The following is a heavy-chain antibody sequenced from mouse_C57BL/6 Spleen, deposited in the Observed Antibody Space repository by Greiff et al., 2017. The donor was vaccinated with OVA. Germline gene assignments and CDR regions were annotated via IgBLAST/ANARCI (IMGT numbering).Heavy chain of an antibody. CDR3: ARWDDYDVRGDY. Sequence: QVQLQQSGPELVKPGASVKISCKASGYAFSSSWMNWVKQRPGKGLEWIGRIYPGDGDTNYNGKFKGKATLTADKSSSIAYMQLSSLTSEDSAVYFCARWDDYDVRGDYWGQGTTLTVSS. J-gene: IGHJ2*01. V-gene: IGHV1-82*01. D-gene: IGHD2-4*01. CDR2: IYPGDGDT. CDR1: GYAFSSSW.